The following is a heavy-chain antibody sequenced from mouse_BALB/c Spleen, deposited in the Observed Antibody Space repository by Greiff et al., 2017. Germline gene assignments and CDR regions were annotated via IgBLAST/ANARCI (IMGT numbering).Heavy chain of an antibody. CDR2: INPGSGGT. J-gene: IGHJ3*01. CDR1: GYAFTNYL. V-gene: IGHV1-54*01. D-gene: IGHD4-1*01. CDR3: ARCWDGWFAY. Sequence: QVQLQQSGAELVRPGTSVKVSCKASGYAFTNYLIEWVKQRPGQGLEWIGVINPGSGGTNYNEKFKGKATLTADKSSSTAYMQLSSLTSDDSAVYFCARCWDGWFAYWGQGTLVTVSA.